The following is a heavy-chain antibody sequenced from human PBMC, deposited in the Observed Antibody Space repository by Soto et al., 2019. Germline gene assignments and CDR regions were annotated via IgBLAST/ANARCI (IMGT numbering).Heavy chain of an antibody. CDR3: ATVRNYDFWSGSPPIFDY. CDR1: GYALTELS. CDR2: FDPEDGET. Sequence: GASVKVSCKVSGYALTELSMHWVRQAPGKGLEWMGGFDPEDGETIYAQKFQGRVTMTEDTSTDTAYMELSSLRSEGTAVYYCATVRNYDFWSGSPPIFDYWGQGTLVTVSS. J-gene: IGHJ4*02. V-gene: IGHV1-24*01. D-gene: IGHD3-3*01.